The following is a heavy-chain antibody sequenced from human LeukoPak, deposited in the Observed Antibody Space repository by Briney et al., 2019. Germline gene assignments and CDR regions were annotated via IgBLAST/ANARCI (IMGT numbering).Heavy chain of an antibody. V-gene: IGHV4-39*07. J-gene: IGHJ4*02. CDR2: IYYSGST. D-gene: IGHD3-22*01. CDR3: ARVVVVITYYFDY. CDR1: GGSISSGSYY. Sequence: PSETLSLTCTVSGGSISSGSYYWGWIRQPPGKGLEWIGSIYYSGSTYYDPSLKSRVTISVDTSKNQFSLKLSSVTAADTAVYYCARVVVVITYYFDYWGQGTLVTVSS.